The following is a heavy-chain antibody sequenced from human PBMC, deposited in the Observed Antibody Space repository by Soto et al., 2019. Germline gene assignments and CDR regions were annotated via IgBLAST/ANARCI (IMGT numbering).Heavy chain of an antibody. J-gene: IGHJ4*02. CDR3: ARDPFFIYGGRQGYFDY. CDR1: GFTFSSYS. Sequence: GGSLRLSCAASGFTFSSYSINWVRQAPWKGLEWVSYISSSSSTIYYADSVKGRFTISRDNAKKSLYLQMNSLRDEDTAVYYCARDPFFIYGGRQGYFDYWGQGTLFTVSS. D-gene: IGHD2-15*01. V-gene: IGHV3-48*02. CDR2: ISSSSSTI.